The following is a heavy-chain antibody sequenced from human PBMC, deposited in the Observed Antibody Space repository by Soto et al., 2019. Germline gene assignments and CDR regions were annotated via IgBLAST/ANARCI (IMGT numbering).Heavy chain of an antibody. CDR3: ARAILRQGNYYDSSGYWYYFDY. Sequence: PSETLSLTCTVSGGSISSGGYYWSWIRQHPWKGLEWIGYIYYSGSTYYNPSLKSRVTISVDTSKNQFSLKLSSVTAADTAVYYCARAILRQGNYYDSSGYWYYFDYWGQGTLVTVSS. D-gene: IGHD3-22*01. CDR1: GGSISSGGYY. V-gene: IGHV4-31*03. CDR2: IYYSGST. J-gene: IGHJ4*02.